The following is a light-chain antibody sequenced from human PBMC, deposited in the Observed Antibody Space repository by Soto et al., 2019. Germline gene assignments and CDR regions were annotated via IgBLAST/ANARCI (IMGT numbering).Light chain of an antibody. Sequence: QTVVTQEPSFSVSPGGTVTLTCGLSSGSVSTNYYPSWYQQTPSRAPRTLIYSTNTRSSGVPDRFSGSILGNKAALTITGAQADDESDYYCVLYMGSGIWVFGGGTKLTVL. V-gene: IGLV8-61*01. CDR1: SGSVSTNYY. CDR2: STN. J-gene: IGLJ3*02. CDR3: VLYMGSGIWV.